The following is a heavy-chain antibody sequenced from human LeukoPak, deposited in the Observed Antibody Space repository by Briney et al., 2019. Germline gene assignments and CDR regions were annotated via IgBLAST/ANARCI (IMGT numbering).Heavy chain of an antibody. J-gene: IGHJ4*02. CDR3: AKDMRGAVAGTSLHY. CDR2: ISWNSGSI. CDR1: GFTFDDYA. V-gene: IGHV3-9*01. D-gene: IGHD6-19*01. Sequence: QPGRSLRLSCAASGFTFDDYAMHWVRQAPGKGLEWVSGISWNSGSIGYADSVKGRFTISRDNAKNSLYLQMNSLRAEDTALYCCAKDMRGAVAGTSLHYWGQGTLVTVSS.